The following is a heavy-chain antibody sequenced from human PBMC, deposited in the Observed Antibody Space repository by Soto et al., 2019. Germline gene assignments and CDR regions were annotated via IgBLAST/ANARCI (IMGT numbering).Heavy chain of an antibody. J-gene: IGHJ3*02. D-gene: IGHD3-3*02. CDR2: IYHSGGT. CDR1: GGSISSSNW. V-gene: IGHV4-4*02. Sequence: QVQLQESGPGLVKPSGTLSLTCAVSGGSISSSNWWSWVRQPPGKGLEWIGEIYHSGGTNYNPSLKSXXTXAXXKSKNQFSLKLSSVTAADTAVYYCERVLGNDAFDIWGQGTMVTVSS. CDR3: ERVLGNDAFDI.